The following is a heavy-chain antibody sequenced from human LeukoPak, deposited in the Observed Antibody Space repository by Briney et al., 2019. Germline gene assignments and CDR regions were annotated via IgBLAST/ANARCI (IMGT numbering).Heavy chain of an antibody. D-gene: IGHD3-3*01. CDR1: GYTFTSYY. CDR3: ARVYYDFWSGYYDAFDI. V-gene: IGHV1-46*01. J-gene: IGHJ3*02. Sequence: ASVKVSCKASGYTFTSYYMHWVRQAPGQGLEWMGKINPSGGGTSYAQKFQGRVTMTRDTSTSTVYMELSSLRSEDTAVYYCARVYYDFWSGYYDAFDIWGQGTMVTVSS. CDR2: INPSGGGT.